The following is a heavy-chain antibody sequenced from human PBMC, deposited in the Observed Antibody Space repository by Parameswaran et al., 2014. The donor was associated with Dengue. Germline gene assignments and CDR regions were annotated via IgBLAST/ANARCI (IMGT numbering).Heavy chain of an antibody. CDR3: ARVGGNYSDFDY. D-gene: IGHD1-26*01. J-gene: IGHJ4*02. Sequence: WVRQAPGQGLEWMGWISAYNGNTNYAQKLQGRVTMTTDTSTSTAYMELRSLRSDDTAVYYCARVGGNYSDFDYWGQGTLVTVSS. V-gene: IGHV1-18*01. CDR2: ISAYNGNT.